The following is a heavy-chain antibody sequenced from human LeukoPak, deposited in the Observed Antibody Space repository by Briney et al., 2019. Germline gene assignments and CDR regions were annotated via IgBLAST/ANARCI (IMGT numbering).Heavy chain of an antibody. Sequence: GESLKISRKSSGYTFTSYWIGWVRQMPGKGLELMGIIYPGDSDTRYSPSFQGQVTISADKSISTAYLQWSSLKASDTAMYYCARRGGLELRSSFDYWGQGTLVTVSS. CDR1: GYTFTSYW. J-gene: IGHJ4*02. D-gene: IGHD1-7*01. CDR3: ARRGGLELRSSFDY. V-gene: IGHV5-51*01. CDR2: IYPGDSDT.